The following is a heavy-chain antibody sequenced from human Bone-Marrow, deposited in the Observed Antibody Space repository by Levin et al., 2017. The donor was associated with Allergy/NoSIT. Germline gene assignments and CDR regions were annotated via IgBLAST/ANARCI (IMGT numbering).Heavy chain of an antibody. CDR3: ARMARSHHVDN. CDR2: MYYSGAT. D-gene: IGHD1-14*01. Sequence: SETLSLTCAVSGSSITDFFWWGWIRQPPGKGLEWIGYMYYSGATQYNPSLASRATLSVDSSKNQLFLSLSSLTALDTAVYYCARMARSHHVDNWGQGTLVAVS. J-gene: IGHJ4*02. V-gene: IGHV4-28*06. CDR1: GSSITDFFW.